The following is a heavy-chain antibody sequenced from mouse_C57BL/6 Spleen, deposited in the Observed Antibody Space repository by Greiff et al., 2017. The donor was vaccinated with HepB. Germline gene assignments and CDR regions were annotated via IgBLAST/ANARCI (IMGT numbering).Heavy chain of an antibody. CDR2: IYPGSGNT. J-gene: IGHJ4*01. CDR1: GYTFTDYY. CDR3: ARNYGSSYPPYAMDY. V-gene: IGHV1-84*01. Sequence: LQESGPELVKPGASVKISCKASGYTFTDYYINWVKQRPGQGLEWIGWIYPGSGNTKYNEKFKGKATLTVDTSSSTAYMQLSSLTSEDSAVYFCARNYGSSYPPYAMDYWGQGTSVTVSS. D-gene: IGHD1-1*01.